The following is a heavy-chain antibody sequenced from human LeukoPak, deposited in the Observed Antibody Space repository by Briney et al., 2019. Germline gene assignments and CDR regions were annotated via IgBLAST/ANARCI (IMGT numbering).Heavy chain of an antibody. J-gene: IGHJ5*02. Sequence: SETLSLTCTVSGGSISSYYWSWIRQPPGKGLEWIGYIYYSGSTYYNPSLKSRVTISVDTSKNQFSLKLSSVTAADTAVYYCARGYSSSWYFNWFDPWGQGTLVTVSS. CDR1: GGSISSYY. D-gene: IGHD6-13*01. CDR2: IYYSGST. V-gene: IGHV4-59*08. CDR3: ARGYSSSWYFNWFDP.